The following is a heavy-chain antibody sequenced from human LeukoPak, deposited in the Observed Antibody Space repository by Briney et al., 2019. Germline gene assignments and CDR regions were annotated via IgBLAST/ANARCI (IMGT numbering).Heavy chain of an antibody. D-gene: IGHD6-19*01. CDR3: ATLRRSGWYIGD. CDR1: GYTFTTYY. J-gene: IGHJ4*02. V-gene: IGHV1-2*02. CDR2: INPYSGGT. Sequence: GASVKVSCKASGYTFTTYYMHWVRQAPGQGLEWMGWINPYSGGTNYAEKFQGRVTMTRDTSITTAYMELSSLRSDDTAMYYCATLRRSGWYIGDWGQGTLVTVSS.